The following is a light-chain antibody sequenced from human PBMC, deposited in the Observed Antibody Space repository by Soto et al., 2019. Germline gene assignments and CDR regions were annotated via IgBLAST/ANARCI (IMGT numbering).Light chain of an antibody. Sequence: DVPMTQSPSSLSASVGDKVTITCRASQDIRTLLAWYQQRPGKVPKVLIYGASTLQSGVPSRFSGGGSGTDFTLTISSRQPEDVATYYCHNYNSAPPAGAFGGGTKVDLK. CDR2: GAS. V-gene: IGKV1-27*01. CDR3: HNYNSAPPAGA. J-gene: IGKJ4*01. CDR1: QDIRTL.